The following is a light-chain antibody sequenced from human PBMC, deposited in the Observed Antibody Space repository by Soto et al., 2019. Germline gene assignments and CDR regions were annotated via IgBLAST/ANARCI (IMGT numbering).Light chain of an antibody. V-gene: IGKV3-20*01. J-gene: IGKJ1*01. CDR2: DAS. Sequence: EIVLTQSPGTLSLSPGERATLSCRASQSVSNNYLAWYQHKPGQAPRLLIYDASTRAPGVPDRFSGSGSGTDFTLTIGRLEPEDFAVYFYQGYGSSPRTFGQGTKVETK. CDR1: QSVSNNY. CDR3: QGYGSSPRT.